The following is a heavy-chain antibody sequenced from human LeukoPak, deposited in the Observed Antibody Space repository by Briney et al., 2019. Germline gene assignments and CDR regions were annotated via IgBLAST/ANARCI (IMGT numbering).Heavy chain of an antibody. CDR3: AKVLTVAGWFDY. Sequence: GGSLRLSCAASGFTFSSYGMHWVRQAPGKGLEWVAVISYDGSNKYYADPVKGRFTISRDNSKNTLYLQMNSLRAEDTAVYYCAKVLTVAGWFDYWGQGTLVTVSS. CDR2: ISYDGSNK. CDR1: GFTFSSYG. J-gene: IGHJ4*02. V-gene: IGHV3-30*18. D-gene: IGHD6-19*01.